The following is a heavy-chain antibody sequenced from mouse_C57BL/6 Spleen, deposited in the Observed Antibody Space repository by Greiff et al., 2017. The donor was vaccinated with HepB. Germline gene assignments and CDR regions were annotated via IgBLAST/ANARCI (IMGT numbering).Heavy chain of an antibody. Sequence: EVQLQHSGPELVKPGASVKISCKASGYTFTDYYMNWVKQSHGKSLEWIGDINPNNGGTSYNQKFKGKATLTVDKSSSTADMELRSLKSEDSAVYYCAREGVYGAYDYEGFAYWGQVTLVTVSA. CDR2: INPNNGGT. D-gene: IGHD2-4*01. V-gene: IGHV1-26*01. CDR1: GYTFTDYY. CDR3: AREGVYGAYDYEGFAY. J-gene: IGHJ3*01.